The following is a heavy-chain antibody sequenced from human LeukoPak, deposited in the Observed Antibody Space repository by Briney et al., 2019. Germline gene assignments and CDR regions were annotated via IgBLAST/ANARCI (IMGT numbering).Heavy chain of an antibody. CDR2: ISGSGGST. J-gene: IGHJ4*02. CDR1: GFTFSSYA. V-gene: IGHV3-23*01. Sequence: GESLRLSCAASGFTFSSYAMSWVRQAPGKGLEWVSTISGSGGSTYYADSVKGRFTISRDNSKNTLYLQMNSLRAEDTAVYYCAKDRHDSSGYYYDPLDYWGQGTLVTVSS. CDR3: AKDRHDSSGYYYDPLDY. D-gene: IGHD3-22*01.